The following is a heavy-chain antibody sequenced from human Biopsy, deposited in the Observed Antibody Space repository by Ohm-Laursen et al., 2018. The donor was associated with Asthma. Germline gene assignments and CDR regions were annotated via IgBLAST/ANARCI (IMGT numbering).Heavy chain of an antibody. V-gene: IGHV1-3*01. CDR3: ARTYFDFLTGQVHDAFAM. J-gene: IGHJ3*02. Sequence: ASVKVSCKASGYTFINYAIHWVRQAPGHSLEWMGWINAANGNTKYSQKFQGRRTISRDTSASTAYMDLSSLRSEDTAVYYCARTYFDFLTGQVHDAFAMWGQGTKVAVSS. CDR2: INAANGNT. CDR1: GYTFINYA. D-gene: IGHD3-9*01.